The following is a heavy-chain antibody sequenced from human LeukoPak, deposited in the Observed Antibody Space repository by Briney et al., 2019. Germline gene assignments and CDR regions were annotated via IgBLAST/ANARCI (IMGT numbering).Heavy chain of an antibody. V-gene: IGHV3-7*03. CDR1: GFSLSAYW. CDR3: ARDSTDSSGSRFYDRFDY. CDR2: INRDGSQR. J-gene: IGHJ4*02. D-gene: IGHD2-15*01. Sequence: GGSLRLSCAASGFSLSAYWMTWVRQAPGKGLEWVANINRDGSQRNHVDSVKGRFTISRDNAKNSLYLQMDSLTAEDTAVYYCARDSTDSSGSRFYDRFDYWGQGTLVTVSS.